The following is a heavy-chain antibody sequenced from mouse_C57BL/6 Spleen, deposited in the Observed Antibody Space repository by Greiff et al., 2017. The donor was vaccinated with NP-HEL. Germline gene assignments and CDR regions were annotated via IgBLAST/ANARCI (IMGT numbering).Heavy chain of an antibody. CDR3: VHYGDWFAY. J-gene: IGHJ3*01. V-gene: IGHV1-39*01. Sequence: VHVKQSGPELVKPGASVKISCKASGYSFTDYNMNWVKQSNGKSLEWIGVINPNYGTTSYNQKFKGKATLTVDQSSSTAYMQLNSLTSEDSAVYYCVHYGDWFAYWGQGTLVTVSA. CDR1: GYSFTDYN. D-gene: IGHD1-1*02. CDR2: INPNYGTT.